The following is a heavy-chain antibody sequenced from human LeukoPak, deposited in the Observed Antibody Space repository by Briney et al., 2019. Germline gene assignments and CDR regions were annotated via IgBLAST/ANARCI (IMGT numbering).Heavy chain of an antibody. CDR3: ARVSVELSNWFDP. Sequence: ASVKVSCKASGYTFTGYYMHWVRQAPGQGLEWMGRINPNSGGTNYAQKFQGRVTMTRDTSISTAYMELSRLRSDDTAVYYCARVSVELSNWFDPWGQGTLVTVSS. J-gene: IGHJ5*02. V-gene: IGHV1-2*06. CDR1: GYTFTGYY. CDR2: INPNSGGT. D-gene: IGHD4-23*01.